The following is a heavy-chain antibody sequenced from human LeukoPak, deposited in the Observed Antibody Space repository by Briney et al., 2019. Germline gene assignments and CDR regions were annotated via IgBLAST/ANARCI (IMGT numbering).Heavy chain of an antibody. Sequence: GGSLRLSCAASGFTVSSNFMSWVRQAPGKGLEWVSVIYSGGRTYYADSVKARFTISRDNSKNTLDLQMNSLRAEDTAVYYCARRIADRYFDYWGQGTLVTVSS. V-gene: IGHV3-66*04. CDR1: GFTVSSNF. J-gene: IGHJ4*02. D-gene: IGHD6-6*01. CDR3: ARRIADRYFDY. CDR2: IYSGGRT.